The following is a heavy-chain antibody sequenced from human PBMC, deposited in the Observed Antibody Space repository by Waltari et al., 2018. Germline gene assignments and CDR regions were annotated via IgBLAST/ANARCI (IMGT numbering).Heavy chain of an antibody. D-gene: IGHD4-17*01. CDR3: ARVSYDYGDYGDY. Sequence: QVQLQESGPGLVKPSQTLSLTCTVSGGSIISGDYYWSWIRQPPGKGLEWIGYIYFSGSTYYNPSLKSRVTISVDTSKNQFSLKLSSVTAADTAVYYCARVSYDYGDYGDYWGQGTLVTVSS. CDR2: IYFSGST. J-gene: IGHJ4*02. V-gene: IGHV4-30-4*08. CDR1: GGSIISGDYY.